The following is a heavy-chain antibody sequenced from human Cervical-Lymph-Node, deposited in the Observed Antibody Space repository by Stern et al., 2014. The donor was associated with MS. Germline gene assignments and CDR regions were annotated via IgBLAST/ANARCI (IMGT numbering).Heavy chain of an antibody. CDR3: ASLSGITLNLDWYFDL. CDR1: GGSISSSSYY. V-gene: IGHV4-39*01. Sequence: QVQLQESGPGLVKPSETLSLTCTVSGGSISSSSYYWGWIRQPPGKGLEWIGSIYYSGSTYYNPSLKSRVTISVDTSKNQVSLKLSSVTAADTAVYYCASLSGITLNLDWYFDLWGRGTLVTVSS. CDR2: IYYSGST. J-gene: IGHJ2*01. D-gene: IGHD1-26*01.